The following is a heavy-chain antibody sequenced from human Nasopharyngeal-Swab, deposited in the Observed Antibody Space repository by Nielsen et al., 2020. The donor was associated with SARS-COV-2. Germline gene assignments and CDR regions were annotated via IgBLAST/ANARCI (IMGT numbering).Heavy chain of an antibody. CDR1: GGTLSSYA. D-gene: IGHD2-8*01. CDR3: ARGNDYSYYMDV. Sequence: SAKVSCKASGGTLSSYAIHWVRQAPGQGLEWMGGITPILGIANYAQKFQGRVTITAVRSPSTAYMELSSLRSEDTAVYYGARGNDYSYYMDVWGKGTTVTVSS. J-gene: IGHJ6*03. V-gene: IGHV1-69*10. CDR2: ITPILGIA.